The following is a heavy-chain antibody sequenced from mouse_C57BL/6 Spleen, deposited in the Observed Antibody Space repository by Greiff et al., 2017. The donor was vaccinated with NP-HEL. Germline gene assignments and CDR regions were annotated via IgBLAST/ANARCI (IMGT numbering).Heavy chain of an antibody. Sequence: EVKLEESGGGLVKPGGSLKLSCAASGFTFSDYGMHWVRQAPEKGLEWVAYISSGSSTIYYADTVKGRFTISRDNAKNTLFLQMTSLRSEDTAMYYCAKGGDYYGSSLWFAYWGQGTLVTVSA. CDR2: ISSGSSTI. CDR3: AKGGDYYGSSLWFAY. CDR1: GFTFSDYG. V-gene: IGHV5-17*01. J-gene: IGHJ3*01. D-gene: IGHD1-1*01.